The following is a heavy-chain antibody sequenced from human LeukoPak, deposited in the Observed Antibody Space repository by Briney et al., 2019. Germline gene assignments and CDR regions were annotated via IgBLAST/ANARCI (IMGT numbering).Heavy chain of an antibody. V-gene: IGHV1-2*02. CDR2: INPNSGGT. D-gene: IGHD3-10*01. CDR1: GYTFTGYY. J-gene: IGHJ4*02. Sequence: ASVKVSCKASGYTFTGYYMHWVRQAPGQGLEWMGWINPNSGGTNYAQKFQGRVTMTRDTSISTAYMELSRLRSDDTAVYYCARDRWFTMVRGVIGYWGQGTLVTVSS. CDR3: ARDRWFTMVRGVIGY.